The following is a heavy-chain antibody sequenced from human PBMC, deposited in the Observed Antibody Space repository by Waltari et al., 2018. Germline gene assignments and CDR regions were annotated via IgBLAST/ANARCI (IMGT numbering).Heavy chain of an antibody. CDR2: ISYDGSNK. CDR1: GFTLSSYA. V-gene: IGHV3-30-3*01. J-gene: IGHJ3*02. CDR3: AREEVVPAQSYAFDI. Sequence: QVQRVESGGGVVQPGRSLRLSCAASGFTLSSYAMHWVRQAPGKGLEWVAVISYDGSNKYYADSVKGRFTISRDNSKNTLYLQMNSLRAEDTAVYYCAREEVVPAQSYAFDIWGQGTMVTVSS. D-gene: IGHD2-2*01.